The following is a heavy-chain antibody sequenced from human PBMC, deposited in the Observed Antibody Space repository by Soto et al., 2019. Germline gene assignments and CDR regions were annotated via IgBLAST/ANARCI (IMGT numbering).Heavy chain of an antibody. J-gene: IGHJ4*02. CDR2: INPSGGST. D-gene: IGHD3-22*01. CDR3: ARGLYYYDSRGYWGY. CDR1: GYTFTSYY. Sequence: ASVKVSCKASGYTFTSYYMHWVRQAPGQGLEWMGIINPSGGSTSYAQKFQGRFTISRDNAKNSLYLQMNSLRDEDTAVYYCARGLYYYDSRGYWGYWGQGTLVTVSS. V-gene: IGHV1-46*01.